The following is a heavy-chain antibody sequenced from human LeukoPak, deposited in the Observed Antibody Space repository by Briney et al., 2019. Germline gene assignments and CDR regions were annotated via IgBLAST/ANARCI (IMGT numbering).Heavy chain of an antibody. Sequence: GGSLRLSCAASGFTFSSYAMSWVRQAPGKGLEWVSAISGSGGSTYYADSVKGRFTISRDNSKNTLYLQMNSLRAEDTAVYYCARAPTVVTPGSSDYWGQGTLVTVSS. V-gene: IGHV3-23*01. CDR2: ISGSGGST. D-gene: IGHD4-23*01. J-gene: IGHJ4*02. CDR1: GFTFSSYA. CDR3: ARAPTVVTPGSSDY.